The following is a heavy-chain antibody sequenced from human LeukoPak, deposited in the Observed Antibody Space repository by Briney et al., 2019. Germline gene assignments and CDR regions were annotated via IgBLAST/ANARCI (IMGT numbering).Heavy chain of an antibody. V-gene: IGHV3-30*02. D-gene: IGHD5-18*01. Sequence: GGSLRLSCAASGFTFSSYGMHWVRQAPGKGLEWVAFIRYDGGNKYYADSVKGRFTISRDNSKNTLYLQMNCLRAEDTAVYYCAKVPGYSYGIDYWGQGTLVTVSS. J-gene: IGHJ4*02. CDR1: GFTFSSYG. CDR3: AKVPGYSYGIDY. CDR2: IRYDGGNK.